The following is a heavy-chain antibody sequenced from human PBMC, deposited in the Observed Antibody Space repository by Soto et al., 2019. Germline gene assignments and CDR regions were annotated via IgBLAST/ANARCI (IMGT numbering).Heavy chain of an antibody. J-gene: IGHJ4*02. CDR3: ARGSDSLGW. Sequence: QVQLVQSGAEVKKPGASVKVSCKASGYTITSYGITWVRQAPGQGLERMGWINPYNGKTNYGQKFQGRVSMTTDTSTSAAYMEVRSLRSDDTAIYYCARGSDSLGWWGQGTLVTVSS. D-gene: IGHD6-19*01. CDR2: INPYNGKT. V-gene: IGHV1-18*01. CDR1: GYTITSYG.